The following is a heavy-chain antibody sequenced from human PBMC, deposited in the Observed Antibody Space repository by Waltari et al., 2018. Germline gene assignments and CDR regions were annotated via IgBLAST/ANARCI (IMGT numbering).Heavy chain of an antibody. D-gene: IGHD5-12*01. Sequence: QVQLQESGPGLVKPSETLSLTCAVSGYSISSGYYWGWIRQPPGKGLEWIGSIYHSGSTYYNPSLKSRVTISVDTSKNQFSLKLSSVIAADTAVYYCARHPPYGGYRGWFDPWGQGTLVTVSS. CDR3: ARHPPYGGYRGWFDP. J-gene: IGHJ5*02. CDR2: IYHSGST. V-gene: IGHV4-38-2*01. CDR1: GYSISSGYY.